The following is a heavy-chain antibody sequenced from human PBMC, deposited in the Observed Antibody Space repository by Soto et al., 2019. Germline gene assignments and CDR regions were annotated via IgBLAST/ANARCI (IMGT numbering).Heavy chain of an antibody. CDR2: IYYSGST. J-gene: IGHJ4*02. CDR3: ARARGQLVYFDY. D-gene: IGHD6-6*01. V-gene: IGHV4-31*03. Sequence: PSETLSLTCTVSGGSISSGGYYWSWIRQHPGKGLEWIGYIYYSGSTYYNPSLKSRVTISVDTSKNQFSLKLSSVTAADTAVYYCARARGQLVYFDYWGQGTLVTVSS. CDR1: GGSISSGGYY.